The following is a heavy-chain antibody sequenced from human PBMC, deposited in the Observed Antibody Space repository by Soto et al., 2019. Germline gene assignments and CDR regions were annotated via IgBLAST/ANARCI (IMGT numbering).Heavy chain of an antibody. CDR3: TTDVGDYGDYGDPMSLEYYYGMDV. D-gene: IGHD4-17*01. CDR1: GFTFSSYV. V-gene: IGHV3-23*01. Sequence: GGSLRLSCAASGFTFSSYVMRWGRQAPGKGLEWVSSISGSGGNTYYTDSVKGRFTVTRDNSKNTLYLQMNSLKAEDTAVYYCTTDVGDYGDYGDPMSLEYYYGMDVWGQGTTVTVSS. CDR2: ISGSGGNT. J-gene: IGHJ6*02.